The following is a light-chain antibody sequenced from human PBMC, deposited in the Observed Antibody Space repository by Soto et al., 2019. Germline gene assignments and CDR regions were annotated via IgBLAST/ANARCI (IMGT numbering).Light chain of an antibody. CDR1: QSVSSSY. CDR3: QQYNDWWT. J-gene: IGKJ1*01. V-gene: IGKV3D-7*01. CDR2: GAS. Sequence: PGERVTLSFRASQSVSSSYLTWYQQKPGQAPRLLIYGASTRATSIPARFSGSGSGTDFTLTISSLQSEDFAVYYCQQYNDWWTFGQGTKVDIK.